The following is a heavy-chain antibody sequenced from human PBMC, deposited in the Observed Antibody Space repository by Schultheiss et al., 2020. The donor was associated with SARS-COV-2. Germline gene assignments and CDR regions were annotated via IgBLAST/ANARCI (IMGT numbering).Heavy chain of an antibody. J-gene: IGHJ4*02. CDR2: IYWNDDK. CDR1: GFSLSNARMG. V-gene: IGHV2-5*01. Sequence: SGPTLVKPTETLTLTCTVSGFSLSNARMGVSWIRQPPGKALEWLALIYWNDDKRYSPSLKSRLTITKDTSKNQVVLTMTNMDPVDTATYYCARILMGSGWYYFDYWGQGTLVTVSS. D-gene: IGHD6-19*01. CDR3: ARILMGSGWYYFDY.